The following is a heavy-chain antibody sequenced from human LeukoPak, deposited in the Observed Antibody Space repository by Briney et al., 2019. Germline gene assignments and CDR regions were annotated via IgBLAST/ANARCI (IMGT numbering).Heavy chain of an antibody. V-gene: IGHV3-66*01. D-gene: IGHD3-9*01. CDR3: ARDVDYYDILTGYYQHFGMDV. CDR1: GFTVSSSY. CDR2: ISSAGTT. Sequence: GGSLRLSCAASGFTVSSSYMSWVRQAPGKGLEWVSIISSAGTTYYADSVKGRFTISRDNSKNTLYLQMNSLRAEDTAVYYCARDVDYYDILTGYYQHFGMDVWGQGTTVTVSS. J-gene: IGHJ6*02.